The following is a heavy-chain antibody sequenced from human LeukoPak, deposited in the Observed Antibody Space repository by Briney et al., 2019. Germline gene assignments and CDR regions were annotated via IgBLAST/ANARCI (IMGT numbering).Heavy chain of an antibody. Sequence: SETLSLTCTVSGGSFSSYYWSWIRQPPGKGLEWIGYTYYSGSTNYNPSPKSRVTISLDTSKNQFSLKLSSVTAADTAVYYCVRAVGPVGGYDSPWGQGTLVTVSS. V-gene: IGHV4-59*01. J-gene: IGHJ5*02. CDR3: VRAVGPVGGYDSP. D-gene: IGHD5-12*01. CDR1: GGSFSSYY. CDR2: TYYSGST.